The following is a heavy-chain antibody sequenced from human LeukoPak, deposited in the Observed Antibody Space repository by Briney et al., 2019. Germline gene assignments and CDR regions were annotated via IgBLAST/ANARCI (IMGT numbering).Heavy chain of an antibody. Sequence: GGSLRLSCAASGFTFSSYGMHWVRQAPGKGLEWVAVIWYDGSNKYYADSVKGRFTISRDNSKNTLYLQMNSLRAEDTAVHYCAKDNRYYGSGSYSSGDWYFDLWGRGTRVTVSS. CDR1: GFTFSSYG. D-gene: IGHD3-10*01. CDR2: IWYDGSNK. J-gene: IGHJ2*01. V-gene: IGHV3-30*02. CDR3: AKDNRYYGSGSYSSGDWYFDL.